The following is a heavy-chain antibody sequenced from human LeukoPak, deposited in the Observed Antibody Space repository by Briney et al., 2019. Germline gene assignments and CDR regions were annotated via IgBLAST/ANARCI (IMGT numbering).Heavy chain of an antibody. V-gene: IGHV5-51*01. J-gene: IGHJ4*02. CDR3: ATRSGRQWLARQNYFDY. CDR1: GYSFTSYW. CDR2: IYPGDSDT. D-gene: IGHD6-19*01. Sequence: LGESLKISCKGSGYSFTSYWIGGVRQMPGKGLDWMGIIYPGDSDTRYSPSFQGQVTISADKSISTAYLQWSSLEASATAMYYCATRSGRQWLARQNYFDYWGQGTLVTVSS.